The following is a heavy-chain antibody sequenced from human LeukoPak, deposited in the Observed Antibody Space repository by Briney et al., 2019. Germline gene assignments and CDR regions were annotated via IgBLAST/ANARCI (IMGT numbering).Heavy chain of an antibody. D-gene: IGHD3-10*02. J-gene: IGHJ6*04. CDR3: AELGITMIGGV. CDR2: ISSSGSTI. CDR1: GFTFANYA. Sequence: GGSLRLSCAASGFTFANYAMNWVRQAPGKGLEWVSYISSSGSTIYYADSVKGRFTISRDNAKNSLYLQMNSLRAEDTAVYYCAELGITMIGGVWGKGTTVTISS. V-gene: IGHV3-48*03.